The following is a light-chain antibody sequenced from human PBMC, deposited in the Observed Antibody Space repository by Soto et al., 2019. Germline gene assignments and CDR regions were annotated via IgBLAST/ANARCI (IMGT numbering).Light chain of an antibody. J-gene: IGLJ2*01. CDR2: VGTGGIVG. Sequence: QLVLTQPPSASASLGASVTLTGTLRSGYRNYKVDWYQERPGKGPRFVMRVGTGGIVGSKGDGIPDRFSVLGSGLNRYLTIKNIQEEDESDDYGGADHGSGSNFVLFGGGTKLTVL. CDR1: SGYRNYK. V-gene: IGLV9-49*01. CDR3: GADHGSGSNFVL.